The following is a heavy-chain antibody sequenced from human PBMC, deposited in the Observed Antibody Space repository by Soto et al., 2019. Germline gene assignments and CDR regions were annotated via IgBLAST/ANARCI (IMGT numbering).Heavy chain of an antibody. Sequence: QVQVVESGGGLVKPGGSLRLSCAASGFTFSDYYMSWIRQAPGKGLEWVSFISSSGDSTKYADSVKGQFTISRDNAKNSLYLQLNSLRAEDTAVYYCARGGVKGTTSRGQVYNWGQGTLVTVSS. V-gene: IGHV3-11*06. J-gene: IGHJ4*02. CDR3: ARGGVKGTTSRGQVYN. D-gene: IGHD1-7*01. CDR2: ISSSGDST. CDR1: GFTFSDYY.